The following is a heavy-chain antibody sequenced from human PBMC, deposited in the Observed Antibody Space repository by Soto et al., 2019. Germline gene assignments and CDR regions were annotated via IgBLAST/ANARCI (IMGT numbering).Heavy chain of an antibody. CDR3: ARDKDRLQSGGNYYYAMDV. Sequence: QVQLVQSGAEVKKPGSSVTVSCKASGGTFGNSAISWVRQAPGQGLAWMGGITPIFPTPDYAQKFQGRVTITAYESTGTAYMELTSLTSDDTAVYFCARDKDRLQSGGNYYYAMDVWCQGTRFPVSS. V-gene: IGHV1-69*12. CDR1: GGTFGNSA. D-gene: IGHD6-25*01. CDR2: ITPIFPTP. J-gene: IGHJ6*02.